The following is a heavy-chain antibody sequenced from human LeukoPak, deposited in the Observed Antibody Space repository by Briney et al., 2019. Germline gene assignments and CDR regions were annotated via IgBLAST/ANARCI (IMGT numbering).Heavy chain of an antibody. Sequence: GGSLRLSCAASGFTFSSYGMHWVRQAPGEGLEWVAVISYDGSNKYYADSVKGRFTISRDNSKNTLYLQMNSLRAEDTAVYYCAKGRRRIMITFGGVIPFDYWGQGTLVTVSS. CDR3: AKGRRRIMITFGGVIPFDY. D-gene: IGHD3-16*02. CDR2: ISYDGSNK. CDR1: GFTFSSYG. J-gene: IGHJ4*02. V-gene: IGHV3-30*18.